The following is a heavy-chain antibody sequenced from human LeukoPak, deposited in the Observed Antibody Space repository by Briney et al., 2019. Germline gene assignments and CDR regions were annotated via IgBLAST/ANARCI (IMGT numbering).Heavy chain of an antibody. J-gene: IGHJ4*02. CDR1: GFPFSSYA. V-gene: IGHV3-23*01. D-gene: IGHD3-22*01. CDR2: INSGDST. CDR3: ATHPSRYYYDGSGYAKY. Sequence: PGASLRLSFAASGFPFSSYAMNWVRPAPGKGLKWVSTINSGDSTYYADSVKGRFTISRDNSKKTLYLQMNSLRAEDTAVYYCATHPSRYYYDGSGYAKYWGQGTLVTVSS.